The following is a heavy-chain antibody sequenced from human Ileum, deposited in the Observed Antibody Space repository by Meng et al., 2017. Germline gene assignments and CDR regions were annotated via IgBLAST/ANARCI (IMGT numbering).Heavy chain of an antibody. V-gene: IGHV3-23*01. CDR3: AKYGDPSGYFDY. J-gene: IGHJ4*02. CDR2: ISATSGDT. Sequence: GESLKISCVASGFTFRSYAMSWVRQAPGKGLEWVSTISATSGDTYYPDSMKGRFSISRDNSKNTLYPQLNSLRGDDTAVYYCAKYGDPSGYFDYWGQGTLVTVSS. D-gene: IGHD4-17*01. CDR1: GFTFRSYA.